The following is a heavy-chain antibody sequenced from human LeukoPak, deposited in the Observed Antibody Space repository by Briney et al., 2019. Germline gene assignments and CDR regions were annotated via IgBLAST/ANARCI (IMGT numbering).Heavy chain of an antibody. J-gene: IGHJ3*02. CDR2: IKEDGTDK. CDR3: AREIPGAMTAFDI. CDR1: GLTFSSYW. D-gene: IGHD2-2*01. Sequence: GGSLRLSCAVSGLTFSSYWMSWVRQAPGKGLEWVANIKEDGTDKNYEDSVKGRFTISRDNAKNSLYLQMNSLRAEDTAVYYCAREIPGAMTAFDIWGQGTRVTVSS. V-gene: IGHV3-7*01.